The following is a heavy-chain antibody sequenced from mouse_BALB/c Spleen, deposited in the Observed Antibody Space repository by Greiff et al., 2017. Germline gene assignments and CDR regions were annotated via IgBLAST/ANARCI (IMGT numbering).Heavy chain of an antibody. CDR2: IDPSDSYT. CDR1: GYTFTSYW. V-gene: IGHV1S127*01. CDR3: TRGTGIGYFDY. D-gene: IGHD4-1*01. Sequence: QVQLQQPGAELVKPGASVKMSCKASGYTFTSYWMHWVKQRPGQGLEWIGTIDPSDSYTSYNQKFKGKATLTVDTSSSTAYMQLSSLTSEDSAVYYCTRGTGIGYFDYWGQGTTLTVSS. J-gene: IGHJ2*01.